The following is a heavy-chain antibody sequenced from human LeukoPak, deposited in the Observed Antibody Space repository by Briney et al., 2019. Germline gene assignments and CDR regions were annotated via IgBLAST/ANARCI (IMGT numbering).Heavy chain of an antibody. CDR3: AKSGGYGLIDY. Sequence: PSETLSLTCAVSGASISGSGYYLGWIRQPPGKGLEWIGNIYYTGNTYYNASLQSRVTISIDTSKNQFSLRLYSVTAADTAMYYCAKSGGYGLIDYWGQGTLVTVSS. CDR1: GASISGSGYY. J-gene: IGHJ4*02. CDR2: IYYTGNT. V-gene: IGHV4-39*01. D-gene: IGHD1-26*01.